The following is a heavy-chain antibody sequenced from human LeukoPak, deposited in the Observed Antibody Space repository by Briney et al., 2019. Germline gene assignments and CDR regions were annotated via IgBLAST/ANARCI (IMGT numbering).Heavy chain of an antibody. CDR1: GFTFSSYA. D-gene: IGHD3-10*01. V-gene: IGHV3-64D*06. J-gene: IGHJ3*02. Sequence: PGGSLRLSCSASGFTFSSYATHWVRQAPGKGLEYVSGISINGGSTDYADSVKGRFTISRDNSKNTVYLQMSSLRAEDTAVYYCVKESRVVRGVIMDAFDMWGQGTMVTVSS. CDR3: VKESRVVRGVIMDAFDM. CDR2: ISINGGST.